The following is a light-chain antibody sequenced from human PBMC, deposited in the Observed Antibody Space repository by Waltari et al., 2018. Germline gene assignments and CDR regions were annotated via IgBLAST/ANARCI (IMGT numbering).Light chain of an antibody. CDR1: NIGSKS. J-gene: IGLJ3*02. V-gene: IGLV3-21*04. CDR2: YDS. CDR3: QVWDDVTDSGV. Sequence: YVLTQPPSVSVDPGKTARLTCGGDNIGSKSVNWYQQKPGQAPVLVMFYDSDRPSEIPERCACSNSGNTASLTISWVEAGDEADYHCQVWDDVTDSGVFGGGTKLTVL.